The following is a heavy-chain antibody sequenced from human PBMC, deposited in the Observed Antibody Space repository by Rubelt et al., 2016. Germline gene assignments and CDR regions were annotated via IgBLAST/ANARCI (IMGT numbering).Heavy chain of an antibody. Sequence: VQLVESGGGVVQPGGSLRLSCAASGFTFSSYSMNWVRQAPGKGLEWVSSISSSSSYIYYADSVKGRFTISRENSKNTLYLQMNSLRAEDTAVYYCAREEAVAFDYWGQGTLVTVSS. D-gene: IGHD6-19*01. J-gene: IGHJ4*02. CDR3: AREEAVAFDY. CDR1: GFTFSSYS. CDR2: ISSSSSYI. V-gene: IGHV3-21*01.